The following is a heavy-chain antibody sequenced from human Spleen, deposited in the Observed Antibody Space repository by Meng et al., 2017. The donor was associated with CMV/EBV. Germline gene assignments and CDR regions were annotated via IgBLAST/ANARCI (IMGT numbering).Heavy chain of an antibody. D-gene: IGHD2-2*02. CDR3: AKETAIVVVPATIVSGGMDV. J-gene: IGHJ6*02. V-gene: IGHV3-30*02. CDR1: GFTFSSYG. CDR2: IRYDGSNK. Sequence: GGSLRLSCAASGFTFSSYGMHWVRQAPGRGLEWVAFIRYDGSNKYYADSVKGRFTISRDNSKNTLYLQMNSLRAEDTAVYYCAKETAIVVVPATIVSGGMDVWGQGTTVTVSS.